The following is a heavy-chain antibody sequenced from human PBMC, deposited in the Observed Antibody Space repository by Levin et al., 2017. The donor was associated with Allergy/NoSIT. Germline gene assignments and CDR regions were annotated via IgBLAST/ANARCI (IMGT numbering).Heavy chain of an antibody. Sequence: SETLSLTCTVSGASISSSSFYWGWIRQPPGKGLEWIGSIYYSGNTYYNPSLKSRVTISVDTSKNQFSMKLSSVTAADTAVYYCARLRGYGKTYYYYDMDVWGQGTTVAVSS. V-gene: IGHV4-39*01. D-gene: IGHD5-12*01. CDR1: GASISSSSFY. J-gene: IGHJ6*02. CDR3: ARLRGYGKTYYYYDMDV. CDR2: IYYSGNT.